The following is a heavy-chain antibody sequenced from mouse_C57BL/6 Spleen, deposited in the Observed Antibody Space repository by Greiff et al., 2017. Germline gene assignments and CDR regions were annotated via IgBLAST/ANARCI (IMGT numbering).Heavy chain of an antibody. CDR1: GYAFSSYW. J-gene: IGHJ2*01. V-gene: IGHV1-80*01. CDR3: ARGYDGYYVLDY. CDR2: IYPGDGDT. Sequence: VKLMESGAELVKPGASVKISCKASGYAFSSYWMNWVKQRPGQGLEWIGQIYPGDGDTNYNGKFKGKATLTADKSSSTAYMQLSSLTSEHSAVYFCARGYDGYYVLDYWGQGTTLTVSS. D-gene: IGHD2-3*01.